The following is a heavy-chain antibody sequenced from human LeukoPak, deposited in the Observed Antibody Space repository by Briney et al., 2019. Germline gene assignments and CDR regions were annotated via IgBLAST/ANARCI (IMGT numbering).Heavy chain of an antibody. CDR1: GGSISSGGYY. Sequence: PSQTLSLTCTVSGGSISSGGYYWSWIRQHPGKGLEWIGYIYYSGSTYYNPSLKSRVTISVDTSKNQFSLKLSSVTAADTAVYYCARVAMVRGVIAARHFDYWGQGTLVTVSS. J-gene: IGHJ4*02. CDR2: IYYSGST. D-gene: IGHD3-10*01. V-gene: IGHV4-31*03. CDR3: ARVAMVRGVIAARHFDY.